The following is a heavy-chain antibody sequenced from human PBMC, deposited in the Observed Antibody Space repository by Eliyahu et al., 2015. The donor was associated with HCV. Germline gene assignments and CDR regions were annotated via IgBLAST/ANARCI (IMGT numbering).Heavy chain of an antibody. CDR2: ISSSSSYI. D-gene: IGHD2-2*01. CDR1: GFIXSSXS. CDR3: ARNPVGYCGSTSCSVI. Sequence: EVQLVESGXGLVKPGGSXRLSCAXSGFIXSSXSMNWVRQAPGKGLEXVSSISSSSSYINYADSVKGRFTISRDNAKNSLYLQMNSLRAEDTAVYYCARNPVGYCGSTSCSVIWGQGTMVTVSS. V-gene: IGHV3-21*01. J-gene: IGHJ3*02.